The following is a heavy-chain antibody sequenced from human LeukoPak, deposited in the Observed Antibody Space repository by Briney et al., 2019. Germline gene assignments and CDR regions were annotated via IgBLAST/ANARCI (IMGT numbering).Heavy chain of an antibody. D-gene: IGHD3-22*01. J-gene: IGHJ4*02. Sequence: GSLKVSCKASGYTFTSYYMHWVRQAPGQGLEWMGIINPTIGITTAAQQFQGRVSMTRDTSTSTAYMELSSLRSEDTAVYYCARAGMIVVVPSDWGQGTLVT. CDR2: INPTIGIT. CDR1: GYTFTSYY. V-gene: IGHV1-46*01. CDR3: ARAGMIVVVPSD.